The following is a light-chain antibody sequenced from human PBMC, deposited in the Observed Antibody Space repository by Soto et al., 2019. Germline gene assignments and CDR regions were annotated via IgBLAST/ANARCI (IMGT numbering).Light chain of an antibody. J-gene: IGKJ1*01. V-gene: IGKV1-27*01. CDR1: QGISNY. CDR2: AAS. CDR3: QKYNSAPWT. Sequence: DIQMTQSPSSLSASVGDRVTITCRASQGISNYLAWYQQKPGKVPKLLIYAASTLQSGVPSRFSGSGSGTDFTLTISSLQPEDVATYYCQKYNSAPWTVGQRPKVEIK.